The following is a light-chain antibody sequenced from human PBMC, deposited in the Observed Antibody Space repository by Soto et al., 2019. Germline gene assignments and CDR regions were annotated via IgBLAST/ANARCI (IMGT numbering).Light chain of an antibody. CDR3: TSYAGGNNV. J-gene: IGLJ1*01. V-gene: IGLV2-8*01. Sequence: QSVLTQPPSASGSPGQSVTISCTGTSSDVGGYNYVSWYQQHPGKVPKLMVYEVNKRPSGAPARFSGSKSGNTASLTVSGLQADDEADYYCTSYAGGNNVFGTGTKLTVL. CDR1: SSDVGGYNY. CDR2: EVN.